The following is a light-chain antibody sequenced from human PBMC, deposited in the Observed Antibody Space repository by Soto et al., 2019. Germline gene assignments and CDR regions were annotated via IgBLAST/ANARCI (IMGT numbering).Light chain of an antibody. CDR3: CSYAGSSTYV. CDR1: SSDVGSYNL. V-gene: IGLV2-23*02. Sequence: QSVLTHPASVSGSPGQSITISCTGTSSDVGSYNLVSWYQQHPGKAPKLMIYEVSKRPSGVSNRFSGSKSGSTASLTISGLQAEDEADYYCCSYAGSSTYVFGTGTKVTVL. J-gene: IGLJ1*01. CDR2: EVS.